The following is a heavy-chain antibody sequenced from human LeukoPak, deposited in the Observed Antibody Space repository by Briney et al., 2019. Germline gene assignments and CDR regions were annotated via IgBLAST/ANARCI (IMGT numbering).Heavy chain of an antibody. J-gene: IGHJ4*02. D-gene: IGHD4-23*01. CDR3: ARSRKGSYGGNSASDY. CDR1: GVSFSGYY. CDR2: INHSGST. V-gene: IGHV4-34*01. Sequence: PSETLSLTCAVYGVSFSGYYWSWIRQPPGKGLEWIGEINHSGSTNYNPSLKSRVTISVDTSKNQFSLKLSSVTAADTAVYYCARSRKGSYGGNSASDYWGQGTLVTVSS.